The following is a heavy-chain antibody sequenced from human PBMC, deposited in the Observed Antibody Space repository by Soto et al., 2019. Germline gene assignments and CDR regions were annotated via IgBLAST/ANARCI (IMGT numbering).Heavy chain of an antibody. CDR3: ARVVTMVRGGLGYGMDV. V-gene: IGHV1-18*04. D-gene: IGHD3-10*01. CDR2: ISAYNGNT. CDR1: GYTFTSYG. J-gene: IGHJ6*02. Sequence: QVQLVQSGAEVKKPGASVKVSCKASGYTFTSYGISWVRQAPGQGLEWMGWISAYNGNTNYAQKLQGRVTMATDTSPSTAYMELRSLRSDDTAVYYCARVVTMVRGGLGYGMDVWGQGTTVTVSS.